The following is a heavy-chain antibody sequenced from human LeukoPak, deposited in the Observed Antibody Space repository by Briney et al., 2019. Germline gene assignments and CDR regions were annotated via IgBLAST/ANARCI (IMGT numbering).Heavy chain of an antibody. CDR1: GFTFSGYW. Sequence: GFLRLSCVTPGFTFSGYWMHWVRQGPEKGLELVSRIDNDGHGIIYADSVKGRFTTSRDNVKNTLYLQMDSLRVEDTAVYYCAAGGGWDPSFGVVTHIDAWGKGTTVVVS. CDR3: AAGGGWDPSFGVVTHIDA. D-gene: IGHD3-3*01. CDR2: IDNDGHGI. J-gene: IGHJ6*03. V-gene: IGHV3-74*01.